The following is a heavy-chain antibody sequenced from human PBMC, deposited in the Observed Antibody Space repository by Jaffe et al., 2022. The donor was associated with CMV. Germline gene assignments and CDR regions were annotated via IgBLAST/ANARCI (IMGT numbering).Heavy chain of an antibody. Sequence: QVQLQQWGAGLLKPSETLSLTCAVYGGSFSGYYWSWIRQPPGKGLEWIGEINHSGSTNYNPSLKSRVTISVDTSKNQFSLKLSSVTAADTAVYYCAREVITMVRGRRVYYMDVWGKGTTVTVSS. CDR2: INHSGST. V-gene: IGHV4-34*01. CDR3: AREVITMVRGRRVYYMDV. J-gene: IGHJ6*03. D-gene: IGHD3-10*01. CDR1: GGSFSGYY.